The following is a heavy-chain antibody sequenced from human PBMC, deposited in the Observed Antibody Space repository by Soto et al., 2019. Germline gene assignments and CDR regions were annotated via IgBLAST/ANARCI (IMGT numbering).Heavy chain of an antibody. V-gene: IGHV3-23*01. J-gene: IGHJ6*04. CDR1: GFTFRSYS. Sequence: EVQLSESGGCLVQPGGSLRLSCAASGFTFRSYSMSWVRQAPGKGLEWVSAINPSGDSTYYADSVKGRLTISRDNSKNTVYLQINSLRAEDTAIYYCAKRPKAGRPVDVWGKGTTVTVSS. CDR2: INPSGDST. D-gene: IGHD6-6*01. CDR3: AKRPKAGRPVDV.